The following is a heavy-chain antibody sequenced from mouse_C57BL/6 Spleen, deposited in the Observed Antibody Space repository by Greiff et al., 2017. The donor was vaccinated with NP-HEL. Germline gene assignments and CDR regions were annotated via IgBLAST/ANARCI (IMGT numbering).Heavy chain of an antibody. D-gene: IGHD1-1*01. CDR3: ASTVVSYWYFDV. J-gene: IGHJ1*03. V-gene: IGHV2-2*01. Sequence: VQLQQSGPGLVQPSQSLSITCTVSGFSLTSYGVHWVRQSPGKGLEWLGVIWSGGSTDYNAAFISRLSISKDNSKSQVFFKMNSLQADDTAIYYCASTVVSYWYFDVWGTGTTVTVSS. CDR1: GFSLTSYG. CDR2: IWSGGST.